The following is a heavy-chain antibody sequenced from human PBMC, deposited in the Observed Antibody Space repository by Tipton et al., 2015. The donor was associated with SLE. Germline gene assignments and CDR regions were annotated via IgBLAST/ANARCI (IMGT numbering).Heavy chain of an antibody. CDR2: VHTSGST. J-gene: IGHJ3*02. D-gene: IGHD2-2*01. CDR1: GYSISSSYY. Sequence: TLSLTCTVSGYSISSSYYWGWIRQPPGKGLEWIGRVHTSGSTSYNPSLKSRLTMSVDMSNNQLYLRLSSVTAADTALYYCVRVIVPASRGAFDIWGQGTMVTVSS. CDR3: VRVIVPASRGAFDI. V-gene: IGHV4-38-2*02.